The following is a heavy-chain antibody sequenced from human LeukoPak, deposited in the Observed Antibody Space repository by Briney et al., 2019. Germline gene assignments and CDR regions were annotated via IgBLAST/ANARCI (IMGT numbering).Heavy chain of an antibody. CDR1: GGSISSGSYY. V-gene: IGHV4-61*02. Sequence: SQTLSLTCTVSGGSISSGSYYWSWIRQPAGKGLEWIGRIYTSGSTNYNPSLKSRVTISVDTSKNQFSLKLNSVTAADTAMYYCAKSGGYGLIDYWGQGTLVTVSS. J-gene: IGHJ4*02. D-gene: IGHD1-26*01. CDR3: AKSGGYGLIDY. CDR2: IYTSGST.